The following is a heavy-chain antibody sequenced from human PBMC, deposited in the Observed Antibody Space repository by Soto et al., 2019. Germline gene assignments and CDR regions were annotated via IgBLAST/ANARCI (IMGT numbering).Heavy chain of an antibody. CDR2: ISSSSSYI. Sequence: GGSLRLSCAASGFTFSSYSMNWVRQAPGKGLEWVSSISSSSSYIYYADSVKGRFTISRDNAKNSLYLQMNSLRAEDTAVYYCARARYYYDSNLPFDYWGQGTLVTVSS. CDR3: ARARYYYDSNLPFDY. J-gene: IGHJ4*02. V-gene: IGHV3-21*01. D-gene: IGHD3-22*01. CDR1: GFTFSSYS.